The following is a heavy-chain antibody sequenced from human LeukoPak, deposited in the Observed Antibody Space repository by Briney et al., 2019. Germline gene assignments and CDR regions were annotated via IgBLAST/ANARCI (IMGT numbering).Heavy chain of an antibody. CDR2: IIPIFGTA. D-gene: IGHD3-10*01. Sequence: SVKVSCKDSGGTFSSYAISRVRQAPGQGLEWMGGIIPIFGTANYAQKFQGRVTITADETTSTAYMELSSLRSEDTAVYYCSRDRGCGSADAFDIWGQGTMVTVSS. V-gene: IGHV1-69*01. J-gene: IGHJ3*02. CDR1: GGTFSSYA. CDR3: SRDRGCGSADAFDI.